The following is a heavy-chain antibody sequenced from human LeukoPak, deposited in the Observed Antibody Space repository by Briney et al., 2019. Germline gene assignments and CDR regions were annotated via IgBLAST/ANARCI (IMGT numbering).Heavy chain of an antibody. V-gene: IGHV3-23*01. Sequence: GGSLRLSCAASGFTFSSYVMSWVRQAPGKGLEWVSGISGSGGSTYYADSVKGRFTISRDNSKKMYLQMNSLRAEDTAVYYCAKEGPGGGAYFDYWGQGTLVTVSS. D-gene: IGHD1-26*01. CDR1: GFTFSSYV. CDR3: AKEGPGGGAYFDY. CDR2: ISGSGGST. J-gene: IGHJ4*02.